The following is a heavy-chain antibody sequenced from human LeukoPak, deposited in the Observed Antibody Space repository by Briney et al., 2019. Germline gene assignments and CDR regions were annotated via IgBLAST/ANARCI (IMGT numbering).Heavy chain of an antibody. V-gene: IGHV3-11*04. D-gene: IGHD1-26*01. Sequence: GGSLRLSCAASGFTFSDYYMSWIRQAPGRGLEWVSYISSSGSTIYYADSVKGRFTISRDNAKNSLYLQMNSLRAEDTAVYYCAKDRDSGSYPADYWGQGTLVTVSS. J-gene: IGHJ4*02. CDR2: ISSSGSTI. CDR1: GFTFSDYY. CDR3: AKDRDSGSYPADY.